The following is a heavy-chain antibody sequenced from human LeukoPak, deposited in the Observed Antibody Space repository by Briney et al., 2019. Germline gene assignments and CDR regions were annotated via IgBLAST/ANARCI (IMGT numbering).Heavy chain of an antibody. CDR1: GGTFTSYA. CDR2: IIPIFGTA. CDR3: ARPSDTAMGQFDY. Sequence: SVKVSCKASGGTFTSYAISWVRQAPGQGLEWMGGIIPIFGTANYAQKFQGRVTTTADESTSTAYMELSSLRSEDTAVYYCARPSDTAMGQFDYWGQGTLVTVSS. V-gene: IGHV1-69*13. D-gene: IGHD5-18*01. J-gene: IGHJ4*02.